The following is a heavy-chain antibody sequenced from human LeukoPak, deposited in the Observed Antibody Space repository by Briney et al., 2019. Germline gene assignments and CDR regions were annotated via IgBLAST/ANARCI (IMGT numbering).Heavy chain of an antibody. J-gene: IGHJ6*02. D-gene: IGHD2-21*01. CDR3: ARDLVVVSPLYYYYYGMDV. Sequence: SGGSLRLSCAASGFTFSDYYMSWICQAPGKGLEWVSYISSSGSTIYYADSVKGRFTISRDNAKNSLYLQMNSLRAEDTAVYYCARDLVVVSPLYYYYYGMDVWGQGTTVTVSS. CDR2: ISSSGSTI. CDR1: GFTFSDYY. V-gene: IGHV3-11*01.